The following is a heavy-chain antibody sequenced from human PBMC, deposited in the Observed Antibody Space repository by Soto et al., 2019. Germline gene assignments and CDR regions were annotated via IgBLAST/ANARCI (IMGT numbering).Heavy chain of an antibody. CDR1: GYTLTELS. CDR3: ATIMDGVVIYYFDY. V-gene: IGHV1-24*01. CDR2: FDPEDGET. Sequence: GASVKVSCKVSGYTLTELSMHWVRQAPGKGLEWMGGFDPEDGETIYAQKFQGRVTMTEDTSTDTAYMELSSLRSEDTAVYYCATIMDGVVIYYFDYWGQGTLVTVSS. J-gene: IGHJ4*02. D-gene: IGHD3-3*01.